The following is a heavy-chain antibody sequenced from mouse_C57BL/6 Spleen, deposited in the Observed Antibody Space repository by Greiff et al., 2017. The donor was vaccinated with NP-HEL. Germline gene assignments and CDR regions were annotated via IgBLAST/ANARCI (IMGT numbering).Heavy chain of an antibody. CDR3: TRCYYYDGCFAY. J-gene: IGHJ3*01. CDR1: GYTFTDYE. CDR2: IDPETGGT. V-gene: IGHV1-15*01. Sequence: QVQLQQSGAELVRPGASVTLSCKASGYTFTDYEMHWVKQTPVHGLEWIGAIDPETGGTAYNQKFKGQAILTADKSSSTAYMELRSLTSEDSSVYYCTRCYYYDGCFAYWGQGTLVTVSA. D-gene: IGHD2-4*01.